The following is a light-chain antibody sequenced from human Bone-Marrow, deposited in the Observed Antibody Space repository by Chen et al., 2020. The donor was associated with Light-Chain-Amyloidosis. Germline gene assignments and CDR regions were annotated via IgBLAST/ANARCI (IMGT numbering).Light chain of an antibody. CDR2: RYN. J-gene: IGLJ2*01. V-gene: IGLV1-47*01. CDR3: AAWDDSLSGVV. CDR1: SSNIGSNY. Sequence: QSVLTQPPSASGTPGQRVTIACSGSSSNIGSNYVYWYQQLPGTAPKLLIYRYNQRPSGFPDRFSGSKSGTSASLAISGLRSEDEADYYCAAWDDSLSGVVFGGGTKLTVL.